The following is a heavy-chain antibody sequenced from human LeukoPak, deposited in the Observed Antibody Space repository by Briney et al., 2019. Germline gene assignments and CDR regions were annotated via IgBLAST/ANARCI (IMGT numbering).Heavy chain of an antibody. CDR1: GFTFSSYA. Sequence: GGSLRLYCAASGFTFSSYAMSWVRQAPGKGLEWVSAISGSGGSTYYADSVKGRFTISRDNSKNTLYLQMNSLRAEDTAVYYCAKEGLDSSGYKGYFDYWGQGTLVTVSS. CDR2: ISGSGGST. D-gene: IGHD3-22*01. CDR3: AKEGLDSSGYKGYFDY. J-gene: IGHJ4*02. V-gene: IGHV3-23*01.